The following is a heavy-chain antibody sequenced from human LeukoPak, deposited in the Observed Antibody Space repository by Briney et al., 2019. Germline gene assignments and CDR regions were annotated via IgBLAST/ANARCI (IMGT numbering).Heavy chain of an antibody. CDR3: ARLGSSDT. CDR2: ISPNRGGT. V-gene: IGHV1-2*02. CDR1: ANTFTGYY. Sequence: ASVKVSCKASANTFTGYYMHWVRQAPGQGLEWMGWISPNRGGTNYAQKFHGRVTMTRDTSISTAYMQLSRLTSDDTAVYYCARLGSSDTWGQGTMVSVSS. D-gene: IGHD3-16*01. J-gene: IGHJ3*02.